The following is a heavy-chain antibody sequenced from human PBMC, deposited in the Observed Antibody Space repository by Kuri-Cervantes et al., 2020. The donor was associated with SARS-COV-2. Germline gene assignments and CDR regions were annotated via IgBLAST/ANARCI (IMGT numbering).Heavy chain of an antibody. V-gene: IGHV3-30-3*01. CDR3: ARGGYCSSTSCADYYYYGMDV. J-gene: IGHJ6*02. Sequence: GGSLRLSCAASGFTFSSYAMHWVRQAPGKGLEWVAVISYDGSNKYYADSVKGRFTISRDNSKNTPYLQMNSLRAEGTAVYYCARGGYCSSTSCADYYYYGMDVWGQGTTVTVSS. CDR2: ISYDGSNK. CDR1: GFTFSSYA. D-gene: IGHD2-2*01.